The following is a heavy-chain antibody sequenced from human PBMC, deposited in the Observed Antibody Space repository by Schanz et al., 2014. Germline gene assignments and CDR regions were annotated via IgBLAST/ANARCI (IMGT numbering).Heavy chain of an antibody. CDR3: AKSNSQLPRFDS. J-gene: IGHJ4*02. Sequence: QVHLVESGGGVDQPGRSLRLSCAASGFTFSRYGMHWVRQAPGKGLEWVAVISDDGSGKYSADSVKGRFTISRDNSKNMMLLQMTSLRAEDTSVYYCAKSNSQLPRFDSWGQGTLVAVSS. V-gene: IGHV3-30*18. CDR2: ISDDGSGK. D-gene: IGHD2-21*01. CDR1: GFTFSRYG.